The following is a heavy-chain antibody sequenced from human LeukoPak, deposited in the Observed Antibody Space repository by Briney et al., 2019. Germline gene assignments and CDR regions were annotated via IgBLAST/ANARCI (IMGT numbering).Heavy chain of an antibody. J-gene: IGHJ5*02. CDR3: AIRVVVPAATWFDP. V-gene: IGHV4-59*01. D-gene: IGHD2-2*01. Sequence: SETLSLTCTVSGGSISSYYWSWIRQPPGKGLEWIGYIYYSGSTNYNPSLKSRVTISVDTSKNQFSLKLSSVTAADTAVYYCAIRVVVPAATWFDPWGQGTLVTVSS. CDR2: IYYSGST. CDR1: GGSISSYY.